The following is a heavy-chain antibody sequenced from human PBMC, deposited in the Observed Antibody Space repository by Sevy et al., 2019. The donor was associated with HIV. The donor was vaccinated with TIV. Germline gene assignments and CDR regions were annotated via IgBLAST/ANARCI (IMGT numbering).Heavy chain of an antibody. V-gene: IGHV4-38-2*01. CDR3: VRGSGGDRLDYYGLDV. CDR2: IYHRGNT. Sequence: SETLSLTCVVSGYSISSGYYWCWVRQPSGKGLQWIGNIYHRGNTYYNPSLQSRATLSVETSKNQFSLKMTSVTATDTAVYYCVRGSGGDRLDYYGLDVWGQGTTVTVSS. D-gene: IGHD2-15*01. J-gene: IGHJ6*02. CDR1: GYSISSGYY.